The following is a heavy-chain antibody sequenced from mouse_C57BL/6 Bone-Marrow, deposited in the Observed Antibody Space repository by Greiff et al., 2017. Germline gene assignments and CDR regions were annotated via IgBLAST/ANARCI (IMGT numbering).Heavy chain of an antibody. CDR3: ARSSLRGFAF. Sequence: VQLQQSGAELVMPGASVKLSCKASGFTFTSYWMHWVKQRPGQGLEWIGEIVPSDSYTTYNQTFKGQYTLTVDKSSSTAYMQLSSLTSEDSAVYYCARSSLRGFAFWGQGTLVTVSA. CDR2: IVPSDSYT. D-gene: IGHD6-1*01. CDR1: GFTFTSYW. J-gene: IGHJ3*01. V-gene: IGHV1-69*01.